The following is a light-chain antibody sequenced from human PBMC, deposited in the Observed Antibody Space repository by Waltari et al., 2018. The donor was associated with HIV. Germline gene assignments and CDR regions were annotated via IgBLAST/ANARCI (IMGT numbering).Light chain of an antibody. Sequence: QSVLTQPPSASGTPGQRVTISCSGSSSNIGRNYVYWYQQFPGTAPRLLIYRKNQRPSGVPDRFAGSKSGTSASVAISGLRSEDEADYYCEVWDDSLSGRVFGGGTKLTVL. CDR1: SSNIGRNY. CDR2: RKN. CDR3: EVWDDSLSGRV. V-gene: IGLV1-47*01. J-gene: IGLJ3*02.